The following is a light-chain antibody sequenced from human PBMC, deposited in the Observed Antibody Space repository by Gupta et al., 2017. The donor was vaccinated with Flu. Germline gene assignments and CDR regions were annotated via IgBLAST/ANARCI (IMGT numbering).Light chain of an antibody. CDR2: DNK. CDR3: QSFDTGLSGYV. V-gene: IGLV1-40*01. J-gene: IGLJ1*01. Sequence: VHWYQQLPGTTPRLIIYDNKNRPSGVPDRFSGSKSGTTASLAITALQAEDEATYYCQSFDTGLSGYVFGTGTKVCVL.